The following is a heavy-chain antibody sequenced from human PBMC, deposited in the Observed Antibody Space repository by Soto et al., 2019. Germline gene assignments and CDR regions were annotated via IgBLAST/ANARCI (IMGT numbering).Heavy chain of an antibody. D-gene: IGHD3-22*01. J-gene: IGHJ5*02. CDR1: GYSISSGYY. CDR3: ARVGPWVPYYYDSSPYTFENWFDP. CDR2: IYHGGST. V-gene: IGHV4-38-2*01. Sequence: SETLSLTCAVSGYSISSGYYWGWLRQPPGKGLEWLGSIYHGGSTYYNPSLNSRVSLSIDMTNNHVSLILNSVTAADTAVYYCARVGPWVPYYYDSSPYTFENWFDPWGQGTLVTVSS.